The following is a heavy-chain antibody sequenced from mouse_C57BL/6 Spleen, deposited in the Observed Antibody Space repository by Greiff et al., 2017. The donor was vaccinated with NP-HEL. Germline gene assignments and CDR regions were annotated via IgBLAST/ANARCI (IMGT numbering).Heavy chain of an antibody. D-gene: IGHD5-1-1*01. V-gene: IGHV1-69*01. J-gene: IGHJ4*01. Sequence: QVQLQQPGAELVMPGASVKLSCKASGYTFTSYWMHWVKQRPGQGLEWIGEIDPSDSYTNYNQKFKGKSTLTVDKSSSTAYMQLSSLTSEDSAVDYCDRRHTPYDYAMDYWGQGTSVTVSS. CDR1: GYTFTSYW. CDR2: IDPSDSYT. CDR3: DRRHTPYDYAMDY.